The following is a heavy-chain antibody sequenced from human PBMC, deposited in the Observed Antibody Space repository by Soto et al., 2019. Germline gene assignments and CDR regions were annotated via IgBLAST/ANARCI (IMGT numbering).Heavy chain of an antibody. J-gene: IGHJ5*02. CDR1: GYTFTSYG. D-gene: IGHD3-22*01. CDR2: ISAYNGNT. V-gene: IGHV1-18*04. Sequence: ASVKVSCKASGYTFTSYGISWVRQAPGQGLEWMGWISAYNGNTNYAQKLQGRVTMTTDTSTSTAYMELRSLGSDDTAVYYCAREAPNYYDSSGHGWFDPWGQGTLVTVSS. CDR3: AREAPNYYDSSGHGWFDP.